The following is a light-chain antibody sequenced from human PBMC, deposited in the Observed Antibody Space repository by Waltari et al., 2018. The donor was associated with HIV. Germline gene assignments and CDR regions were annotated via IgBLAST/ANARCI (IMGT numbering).Light chain of an antibody. J-gene: IGLJ2*01. CDR3: CSKSTIYFGVL. Sequence: QSALTQPASVSGPPGQSITISCTGSTDDIGGANLVSWYQHHPGKAPRLIIFDVDKRPSGICDRFSGSKSGYTASLTISGLRTEDEADYFCCSKSTIYFGVLFGGGTTLTVL. V-gene: IGLV2-23*02. CDR2: DVD. CDR1: TDDIGGANL.